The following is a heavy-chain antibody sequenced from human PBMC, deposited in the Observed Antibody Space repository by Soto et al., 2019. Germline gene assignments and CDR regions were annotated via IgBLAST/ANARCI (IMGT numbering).Heavy chain of an antibody. CDR1: GFTFDDYA. CDR2: ISWNSGSI. CDR3: AKDMGSGYGYDAFDI. D-gene: IGHD5-12*01. J-gene: IGHJ3*02. Sequence: GGSLRLSCAASGFTFDDYAMHWVRQAPGKGLEWVSGISWNSGSIGYADSVKGRFTISRDNAKNSLYLQMNSLRAEDAALYYCAKDMGSGYGYDAFDIWGQGTMVTVSS. V-gene: IGHV3-9*01.